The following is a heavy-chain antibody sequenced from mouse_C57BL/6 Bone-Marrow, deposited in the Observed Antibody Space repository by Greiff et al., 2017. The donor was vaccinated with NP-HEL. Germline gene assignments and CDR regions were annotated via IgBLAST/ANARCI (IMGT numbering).Heavy chain of an antibody. CDR3: ARQTIVTHYYAMDY. J-gene: IGHJ4*01. CDR1: GFTFSSYG. D-gene: IGHD2-5*01. V-gene: IGHV5-6*01. CDR2: ISSGGSYT. Sequence: EVQVVESGGDLVKPGGSLKLSCAASGFTFSSYGMSWVRQTPDKRLEWVATISSGGSYTYYPDSVKGRFTISRDNAKNTLYLQMSSMKSEDTAMYYGARQTIVTHYYAMDYWGQGTSVTVSS.